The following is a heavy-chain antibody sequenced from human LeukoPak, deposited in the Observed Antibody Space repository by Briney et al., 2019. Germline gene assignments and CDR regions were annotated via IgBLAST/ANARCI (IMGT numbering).Heavy chain of an antibody. D-gene: IGHD2-2*01. V-gene: IGHV1-2*02. Sequence: ASVKVSCKASGYTFTGYCMHWVRQAPGQGLEWMGWINPNSGGTNYAQKFQGRVTMTRDTSISTAYMELSRLRSDDTAVYYCAEYCSSTSCHDAFDIWGQGTMVTVSS. CDR1: GYTFTGYC. CDR3: AEYCSSTSCHDAFDI. J-gene: IGHJ3*02. CDR2: INPNSGGT.